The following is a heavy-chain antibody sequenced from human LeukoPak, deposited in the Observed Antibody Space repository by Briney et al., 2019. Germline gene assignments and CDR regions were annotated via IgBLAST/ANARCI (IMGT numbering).Heavy chain of an antibody. V-gene: IGHV3-21*01. Sequence: GSLRLSCAASGFTFSHYSMNWVRQAPGKGLEWVSAISGGSGYTYYADSVKGRFTISRDNAKNSLYLQMSSLRADDMAVYYCARETSSVHSNAGPPFDYWGQGTLVTVSS. CDR3: ARETSSVHSNAGPPFDY. CDR2: ISGGSGYT. CDR1: GFTFSHYS. D-gene: IGHD2-15*01. J-gene: IGHJ4*02.